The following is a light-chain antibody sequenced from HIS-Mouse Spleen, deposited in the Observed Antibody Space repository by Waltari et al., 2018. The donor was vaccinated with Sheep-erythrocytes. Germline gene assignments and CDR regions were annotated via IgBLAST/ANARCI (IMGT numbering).Light chain of an antibody. V-gene: IGLV2-23*01. Sequence: QSALTQPASVSGSPGQSITISCTGTSSDGGSYNLVSRYQQHPGKAPKLMIYEGSKRPSGVSNRFSGSKSGNTASLTISGLQAEDEADYYCCSYAGSSTLVFGGGTKLTVL. CDR2: EGS. CDR1: SSDGGSYNL. J-gene: IGLJ2*01. CDR3: CSYAGSSTLV.